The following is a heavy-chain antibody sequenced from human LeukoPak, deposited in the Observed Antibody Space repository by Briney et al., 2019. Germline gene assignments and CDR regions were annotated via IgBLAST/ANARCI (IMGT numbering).Heavy chain of an antibody. J-gene: IGHJ4*02. D-gene: IGHD3-22*01. Sequence: ASVKVSCKASGYTFTGYYMHWVRQAPGQGLEWMGIINPSGGSTTYAQKFQGRVTMTRDTSTSTVYMELSSLRSEDTAVYYCARDRNPYYSDSRDSFDYWGQGTLVTVSS. CDR2: INPSGGST. CDR1: GYTFTGYY. CDR3: ARDRNPYYSDSRDSFDY. V-gene: IGHV1-46*01.